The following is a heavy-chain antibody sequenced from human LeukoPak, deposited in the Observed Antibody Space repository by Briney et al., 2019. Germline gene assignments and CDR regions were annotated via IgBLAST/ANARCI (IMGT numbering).Heavy chain of an antibody. V-gene: IGHV4-34*01. Sequence: PSETLSLTCAVYGGSFSGYYWSWIRQPPGKGLEWIGEINLSGSTNYNPSLKSRVTISVDTSKNQFSLKLSSVTAADTAVYYCARVWYQLPSWACDYWGQGTLVTVSS. CDR1: GGSFSGYY. CDR2: INLSGST. CDR3: ARVWYQLPSWACDY. D-gene: IGHD2-2*01. J-gene: IGHJ4*02.